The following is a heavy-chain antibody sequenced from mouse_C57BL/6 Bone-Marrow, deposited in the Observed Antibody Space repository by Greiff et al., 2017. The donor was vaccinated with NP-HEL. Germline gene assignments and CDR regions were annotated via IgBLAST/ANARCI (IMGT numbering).Heavy chain of an antibody. CDR2: IYPGDGDI. CDR1: GYAFSSSW. D-gene: IGHD2-4*01. J-gene: IGHJ3*01. V-gene: IGHV1-82*01. Sequence: VQLQQSGPELVKPGASVKISCKASGYAFSSSWMNWVKQRPGKGLEWIGRIYPGDGDINYNGKFKGKATLTADKSSSTAYMQLSSLTSEDSAVYFCARSGDYTFAYWGQGTLVTVSA. CDR3: ARSGDYTFAY.